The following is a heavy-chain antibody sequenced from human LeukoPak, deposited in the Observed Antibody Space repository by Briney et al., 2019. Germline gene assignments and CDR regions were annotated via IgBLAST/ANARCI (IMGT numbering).Heavy chain of an antibody. V-gene: IGHV3-21*01. CDR2: ISSSSSYI. CDR3: ARDAAYSSGWFDY. CDR1: GFTFSSYS. D-gene: IGHD6-19*01. J-gene: IGHJ4*02. Sequence: GGSLRLSCAASGFTFSSYSMNWVRQAPGKGLEWVSSISSSSSYIYYADSVKGRFTISRDNAKNSLYLQMNSLRAEDTAVYYCARDAAYSSGWFDYWGQGTLVTASS.